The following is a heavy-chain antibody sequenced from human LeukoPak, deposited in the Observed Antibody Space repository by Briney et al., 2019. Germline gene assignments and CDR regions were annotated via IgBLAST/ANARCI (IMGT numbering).Heavy chain of an antibody. D-gene: IGHD3-10*01. CDR3: ARNGRVRRVVKDLFEY. CDR1: GYTFTSNY. J-gene: IGHJ4*02. CDR2: ISPSGGST. V-gene: IGHV1-46*01. Sequence: GASVKVSCKAFGYTFTSNYMHWVRQAPGQGPEWMGVISPSGGSTTYAQKFQGRVTLTRDMSTGTAYMDLRNLRTDDTAMYYCARNGRVRRVVKDLFEYWGQGTLVAVSS.